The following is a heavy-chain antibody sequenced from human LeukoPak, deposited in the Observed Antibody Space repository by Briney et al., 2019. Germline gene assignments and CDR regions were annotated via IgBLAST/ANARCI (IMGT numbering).Heavy chain of an antibody. D-gene: IGHD3-10*01. J-gene: IGHJ3*02. CDR1: IFTFSNYP. CDR3: ARDILIRGVGAFDI. Sequence: GGSLRLSCAASIFTFSNYPMHWVRQAPGKGREWVAVISSDGNNKYYADSVKGRFTISRDNAKNSLYLQMNSLRVEDTAVYYCARDILIRGVGAFDIWGQGTMVTVSS. CDR2: ISSDGNNK. V-gene: IGHV3-30-3*01.